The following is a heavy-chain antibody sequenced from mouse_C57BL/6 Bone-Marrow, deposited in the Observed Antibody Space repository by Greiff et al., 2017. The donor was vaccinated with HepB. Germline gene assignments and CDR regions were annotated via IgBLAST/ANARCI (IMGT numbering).Heavy chain of an antibody. V-gene: IGHV1-81*01. CDR1: GYTFTSYG. D-gene: IGHD1-1*01. Sequence: VQLQESGAELARPGASVKLSCKASGYTFTSYGISWVKQRTGQGLEWIGEIYPRSGNTYYNEKFKGKATLTADKSSSTAYMELRSLTSEDSAVYFCALITTVVADYWGQGTTLTVSS. CDR3: ALITTVVADY. CDR2: IYPRSGNT. J-gene: IGHJ2*01.